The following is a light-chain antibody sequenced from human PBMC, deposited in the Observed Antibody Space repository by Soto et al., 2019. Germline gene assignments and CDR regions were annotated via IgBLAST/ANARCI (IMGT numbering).Light chain of an antibody. J-gene: IGLJ2*01. CDR3: GTWDSRLTAVV. V-gene: IGLV1-51*01. Sequence: QSVLTQPPSVSAAPGQKVTISCSGSDSNIGDHYVSWYQQVPGTAPKLLIYDDNNRPSGIPERFSGSKSGTSATLGITGLQTGDEADYYCGTWDSRLTAVVFGGGTKLTVL. CDR2: DDN. CDR1: DSNIGDHY.